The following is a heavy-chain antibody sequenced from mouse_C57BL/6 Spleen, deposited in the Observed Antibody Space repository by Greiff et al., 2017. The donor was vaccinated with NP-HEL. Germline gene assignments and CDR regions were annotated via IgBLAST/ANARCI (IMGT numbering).Heavy chain of an antibody. CDR2: IYPRDGST. V-gene: IGHV1-78*01. CDR3: ARVRHYYAMDY. CDR1: GYTFTDHT. Sequence: VKLMESDAELVKPGASVKISCKVSGYTFTDHTIHWMKQRPEQGLEWIGYIYPRDGSTKYNEKFKGKATLTADKSSSSAYMQLNSLTSEDSAVYFCARVRHYYAMDYWGQGTSVTVSS. J-gene: IGHJ4*01. D-gene: IGHD2-14*01.